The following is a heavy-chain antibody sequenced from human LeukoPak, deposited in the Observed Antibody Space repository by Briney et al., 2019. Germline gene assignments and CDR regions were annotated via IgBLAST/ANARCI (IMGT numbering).Heavy chain of an antibody. D-gene: IGHD3-16*02. CDR2: IRYDGSNK. V-gene: IGHV3-30*02. CDR1: GCTFSSYG. J-gene: IGHJ4*02. CDR3: AKGDYVWGSYRQYYFDY. Sequence: GGSLRLSCAASGCTFSSYGMHWVLQAPGKGLEWVAFIRYDGSNKYYADSVKGRFTISRDNSKNTLYLQMNSLRAEDTAVYYCAKGDYVWGSYRQYYFDYWGQGTLVTVSS.